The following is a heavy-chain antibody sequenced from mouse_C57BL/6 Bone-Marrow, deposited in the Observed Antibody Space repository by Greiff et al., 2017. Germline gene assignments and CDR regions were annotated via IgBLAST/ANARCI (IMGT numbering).Heavy chain of an antibody. CDR3: TTIITAVVADD. J-gene: IGHJ2*01. CDR2: IDPENGDT. CDR1: GFNIKDDY. Sequence: VQLQQSGAELVRPGASVKLSCTASGFNIKDDYMHWVKQRPEQGLEWIGWIDPENGDTEYASKFQGKATLTADTSSNTAYLQLSSLASEDNAVECCTTIITAVVADDWGTGTTLTVSS. V-gene: IGHV14-4*01. D-gene: IGHD1-3*01.